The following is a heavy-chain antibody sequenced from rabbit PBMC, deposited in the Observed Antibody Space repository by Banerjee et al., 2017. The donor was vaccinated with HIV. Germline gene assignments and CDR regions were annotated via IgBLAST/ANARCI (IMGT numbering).Heavy chain of an antibody. J-gene: IGHJ4*01. CDR1: GFDFSSYG. CDR2: MNNGDGST. D-gene: IGHD7-1*01. Sequence: QEQLEESGGDLVKPEGSLTITCTVSGFDFSSYGVSWVRQAPGKGLEWIAWMNNGDGSTYYARWAKGRFTVSKTSSTTVTLHMTSLTAADTATYFCARDLGGYAGYGDLWGPGTLVTVS. CDR3: ARDLGGYAGYGDL. V-gene: IGHV1S45*01.